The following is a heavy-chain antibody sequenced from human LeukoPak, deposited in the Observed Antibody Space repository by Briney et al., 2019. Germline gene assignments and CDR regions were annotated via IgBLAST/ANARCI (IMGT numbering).Heavy chain of an antibody. Sequence: PGGSLRLSCAASGFTFSSYSMNWVRQAPGKGLGWVSSISSSSSYIYYADSVKGRFTISRDNAKNSLYLQMNSLRAEDTAVYYCASSYDSSGYYPTYYFDYWGQGTLVTVSS. CDR3: ASSYDSSGYYPTYYFDY. J-gene: IGHJ4*02. CDR1: GFTFSSYS. V-gene: IGHV3-21*01. D-gene: IGHD3-22*01. CDR2: ISSSSSYI.